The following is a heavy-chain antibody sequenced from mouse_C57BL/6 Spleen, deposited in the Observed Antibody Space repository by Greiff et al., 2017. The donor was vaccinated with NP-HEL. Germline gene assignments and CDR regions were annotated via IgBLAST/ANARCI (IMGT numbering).Heavy chain of an antibody. J-gene: IGHJ4*01. CDR3: AIQYDYDVGYAMDY. Sequence: EVQLVESGGDLVKPGGSLKLSCAASGFTFSSYGMSWVRQTPDKRLEWVATLSSGGSYTYYPDSVKGRFTISRDNAKNTLYLQMSSLKSEDTAMYYCAIQYDYDVGYAMDYWGQGTSVTVSS. CDR2: LSSGGSYT. D-gene: IGHD2-4*01. V-gene: IGHV5-6*01. CDR1: GFTFSSYG.